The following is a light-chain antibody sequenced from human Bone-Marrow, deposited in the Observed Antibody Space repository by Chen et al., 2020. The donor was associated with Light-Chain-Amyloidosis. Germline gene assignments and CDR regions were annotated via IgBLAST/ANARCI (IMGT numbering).Light chain of an antibody. V-gene: IGLV3-25*03. CDR1: DLPTKY. CDR3: QSADSSGTYEVI. Sequence: SYELTQPPSVSVSPAQTARLTCSGDDLPTKYAYWYQQKPGQAPVLVIHRDTERPSGSSERFSGSSSGTTATLTISGVQAEDEADYHCQSADSSGTYEVIFGGGTKLTVL. J-gene: IGLJ2*01. CDR2: RDT.